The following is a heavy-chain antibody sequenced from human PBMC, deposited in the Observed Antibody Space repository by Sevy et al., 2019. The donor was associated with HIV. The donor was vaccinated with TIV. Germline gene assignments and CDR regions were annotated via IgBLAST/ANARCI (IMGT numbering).Heavy chain of an antibody. CDR1: GFTFSTYG. V-gene: IGHV3-33*01. Sequence: GGSLRLSCGASGFTFSTYGMHWVRQAPGRGLEWVAVVWFDGSTTYYADSVKGRFTISRDNTKNTLYLQMHSLRVEDTAIYYCARAKAVGDWPFDYWGQGTLVTVSS. CDR2: VWFDGSTT. J-gene: IGHJ4*02. D-gene: IGHD2-21*02. CDR3: ARAKAVGDWPFDY.